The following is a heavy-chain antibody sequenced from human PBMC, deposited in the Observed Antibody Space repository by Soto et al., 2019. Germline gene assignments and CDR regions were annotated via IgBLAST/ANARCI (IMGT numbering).Heavy chain of an antibody. V-gene: IGHV3-49*03. CDR2: IRSKAYGGTT. Sequence: SLRLSCTASGFTFGDYAMSWFRQAPGKGLEWVGFIRSKAYGGTTEYAASVKGRFTISRDDSKSIAYLQMNSLKTEDTAVYYCTRDKSVVVVAANIWYPYGMDVWGQGTTVTVSS. CDR3: TRDKSVVVVAANIWYPYGMDV. CDR1: GFTFGDYA. D-gene: IGHD2-15*01. J-gene: IGHJ6*02.